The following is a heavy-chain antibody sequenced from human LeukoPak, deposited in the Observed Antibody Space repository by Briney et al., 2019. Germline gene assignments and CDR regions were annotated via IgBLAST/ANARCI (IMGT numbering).Heavy chain of an antibody. J-gene: IGHJ5*02. D-gene: IGHD3-22*01. CDR2: ISSSSSYI. Sequence: GGSLRLSCAASGFTFSSYDMNWVRQAPGKGLEWVSSISSSSSYIYYADSVKGRFTISRDNAKNSLYLQMNSLRAEDTAVYYCARLDQDYYDSSGAFDPWGQGTLVTVSS. CDR1: GFTFSSYD. CDR3: ARLDQDYYDSSGAFDP. V-gene: IGHV3-21*01.